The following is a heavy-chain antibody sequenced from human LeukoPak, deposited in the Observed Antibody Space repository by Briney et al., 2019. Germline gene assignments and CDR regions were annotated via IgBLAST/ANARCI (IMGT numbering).Heavy chain of an antibody. CDR3: AKQGSVFSPKYHDY. Sequence: PGGSLRLSCAASGFTFSSYWMSWVRQAPGKGLDWVSSISGAADSFYYADSVKGRFTISRDNSKNTLYLQMDSLRADDTAVYYCAKQGSVFSPKYHDYWGQGTLVTVSS. J-gene: IGHJ4*02. V-gene: IGHV3-23*01. CDR2: ISGAADSF. CDR1: GFTFSSYW. D-gene: IGHD2-2*01.